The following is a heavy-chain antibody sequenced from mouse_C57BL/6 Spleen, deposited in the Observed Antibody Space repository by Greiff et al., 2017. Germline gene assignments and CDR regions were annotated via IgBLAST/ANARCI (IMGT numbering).Heavy chain of an antibody. Sequence: EVQVVESGGGLVQSGRSLRLSCATSGFTFSDFYMEWVRQAPGKGLEWIAASRNKANDYTTEYSASVKGRFIVSRDTSQSILYLQMNALRAEDTAIYYCARDSIYDGYYDAMDYWGQGTSVTVSS. CDR1: GFTFSDFY. V-gene: IGHV7-1*01. CDR3: ARDSIYDGYYDAMDY. J-gene: IGHJ4*01. CDR2: SRNKANDYTT. D-gene: IGHD2-3*01.